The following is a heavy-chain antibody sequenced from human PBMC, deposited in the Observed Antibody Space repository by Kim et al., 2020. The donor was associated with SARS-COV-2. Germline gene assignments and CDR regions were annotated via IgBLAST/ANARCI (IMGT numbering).Heavy chain of an antibody. CDR3: ARVRFMGYMGREYYFDY. CDR2: MNPNSGNT. D-gene: IGHD3-10*01. V-gene: IGHV1-8*01. J-gene: IGHJ4*02. Sequence: ASVKVSCKASGYTFTSYDINWVRQATGQGLEWMGWMNPNSGNTGYAQKFQGRVTMTRNTSISTAYMELSSLRSEDTAVYYCARVRFMGYMGREYYFDYWGQRTLVTVSS. CDR1: GYTFTSYD.